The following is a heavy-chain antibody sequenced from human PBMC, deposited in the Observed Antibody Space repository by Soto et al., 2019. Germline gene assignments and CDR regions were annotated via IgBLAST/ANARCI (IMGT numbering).Heavy chain of an antibody. Sequence: QVQLMQSGAEVKKPGASVKVSCKASGYTFTTYGIIWVRQAPGQGLEWMGWISAYNGNTNYAQKLQGRVTMTTDTSTSTAYMELRSLTSDDTAVYYCARGPRCSGGSCYSGGYYYYGMDVWGQGTTVTVS. V-gene: IGHV1-18*01. J-gene: IGHJ6*02. CDR2: ISAYNGNT. CDR3: ARGPRCSGGSCYSGGYYYYGMDV. D-gene: IGHD2-15*01. CDR1: GYTFTTYG.